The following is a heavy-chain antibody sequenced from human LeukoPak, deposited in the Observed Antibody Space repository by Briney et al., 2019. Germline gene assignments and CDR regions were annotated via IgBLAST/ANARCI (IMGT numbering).Heavy chain of an antibody. CDR1: GFTFSSYE. Sequence: GGSLRLSCAASGFTFSSYEMNWVRQAPGKGLEWVSYISSSGSTIYYADSVKGRFTISRDNAKNSLYMQMNSLRAEDTAVYYCARRLRRNYFDYWGQGTLVTVSS. CDR3: ARRLRRNYFDY. CDR2: ISSSGSTI. J-gene: IGHJ4*02. V-gene: IGHV3-48*03. D-gene: IGHD4-17*01.